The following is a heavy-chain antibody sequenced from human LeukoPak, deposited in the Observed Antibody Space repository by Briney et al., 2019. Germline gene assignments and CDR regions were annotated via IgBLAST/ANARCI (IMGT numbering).Heavy chain of an antibody. V-gene: IGHV4-4*07. J-gene: IGHJ4*02. CDR3: ARGTHDCSGGSCYGY. Sequence: SETLSLTCTVSGGSISSYYWSWIRQPAGKGLEWIGCIYTSGSTNYNPSLKSRVTMSVDTSKNQFSLKLSSVTAADTAVYYCARGTHDCSGGSCYGYWGQGTLVTVSS. CDR1: GGSISSYY. CDR2: IYTSGST. D-gene: IGHD2-15*01.